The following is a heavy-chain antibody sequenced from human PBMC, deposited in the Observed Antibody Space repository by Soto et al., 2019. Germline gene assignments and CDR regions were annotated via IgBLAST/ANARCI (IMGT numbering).Heavy chain of an antibody. J-gene: IGHJ4*02. Sequence: PSETLSLTCTVSGGSISSSSYYWGWIRQPPGKGLEWIGSIYYSGSTYYNPSLKSRVTISVDTSKNQFSLKLSSVTAADTAVYYCARSPRYSSGWSLYFDYWGQGTLVTVSS. CDR2: IYYSGST. CDR1: GGSISSSSYY. D-gene: IGHD6-19*01. V-gene: IGHV4-39*07. CDR3: ARSPRYSSGWSLYFDY.